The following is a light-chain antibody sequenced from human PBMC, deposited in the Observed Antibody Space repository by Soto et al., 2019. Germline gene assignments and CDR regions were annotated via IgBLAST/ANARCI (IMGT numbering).Light chain of an antibody. CDR2: EVT. CDR1: SSDVGSYNY. J-gene: IGLJ3*02. CDR3: SSYAGSNKLV. V-gene: IGLV2-8*01. Sequence: QSALTQPPSASGSPGQSVTISCTGTSSDVGSYNYVSWYQQHPDKVPKLLIYEVTKRPSGVPDRFSGSKSDNTASLTVSGLQAEDEADYYCSSYAGSNKLVFGGGTKVTVL.